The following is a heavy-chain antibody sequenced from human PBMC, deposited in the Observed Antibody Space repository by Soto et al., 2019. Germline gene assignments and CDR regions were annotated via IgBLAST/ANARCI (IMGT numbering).Heavy chain of an antibody. CDR2: INHSGST. D-gene: IGHD3-3*01. CDR1: GGSFSGYY. CDR3: ARGMALRFLEWLTIWFYGMDV. J-gene: IGHJ6*02. V-gene: IGHV4-34*01. Sequence: SETLSLTGAVDGGSFSGYYWSWIRQPPGKGLEWIGEINHSGSTNYNPSLKSRVIISVDTSKNQFPLKLSSVTAADTAMYYCARGMALRFLEWLTIWFYGMDVLRRGTTVTASS.